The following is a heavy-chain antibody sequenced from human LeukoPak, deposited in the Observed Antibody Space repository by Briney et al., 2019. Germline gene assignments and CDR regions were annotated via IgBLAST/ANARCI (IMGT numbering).Heavy chain of an antibody. Sequence: ASVKVSCKASGYTFTSHYMHWVRQAPGQGLEWMGIINPSGGSTSYAQKFQGRVTITRDTSTSTVYMELSSLRSEDTAVYYCARTAKLYYYDSSGYSTKTELFDYWGQGTLVTVSS. J-gene: IGHJ4*02. CDR2: INPSGGST. CDR1: GYTFTSHY. D-gene: IGHD3-22*01. V-gene: IGHV1-46*01. CDR3: ARTAKLYYYDSSGYSTKTELFDY.